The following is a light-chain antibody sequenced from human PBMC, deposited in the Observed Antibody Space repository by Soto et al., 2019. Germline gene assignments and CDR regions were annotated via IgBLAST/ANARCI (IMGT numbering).Light chain of an antibody. J-gene: IGKJ4*01. CDR2: EAS. CDR1: QSVSSY. CDR3: QQRSNWLT. V-gene: IGKV3-11*01. Sequence: EIVLTQSPATLSLSPGERATLSCRASQSVSSYLSWYHQKPGQAPRLLIYEASNRATGIPARFSGSGSGTDFTLTISSLEPEDFAVYYCQQRSNWLTFGGGTK.